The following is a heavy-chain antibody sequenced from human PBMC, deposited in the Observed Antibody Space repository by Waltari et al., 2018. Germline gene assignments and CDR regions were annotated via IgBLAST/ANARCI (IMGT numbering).Heavy chain of an antibody. V-gene: IGHV3-30-3*01. D-gene: IGHD1-26*01. CDR3: ARAYSRLDY. J-gene: IGHJ4*02. Sequence: QVQLVESGGGVVQPGRSLILPCAASGFTFSTSAMHWVRQAPGKGLEWVAVISYDGSNKYYADSVKGRFTISRDNSKNTLYLQMNSLRAEDTAVYYCARAYSRLDYWGQGTLVTVSS. CDR2: ISYDGSNK. CDR1: GFTFSTSA.